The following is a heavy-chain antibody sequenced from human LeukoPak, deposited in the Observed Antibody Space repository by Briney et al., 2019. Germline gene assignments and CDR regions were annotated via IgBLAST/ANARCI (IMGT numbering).Heavy chain of an antibody. Sequence: PGGSLRLSCAASGFTFSDCAMSWVRQAPGKGLEWVSALSFSAGGTYYADSVKGRFTISRDNSKNTLYLQMDSLRAEDTALYYCAKDRWLVREFDDWGQGTLVTVSS. CDR3: AKDRWLVREFDD. CDR2: LSFSAGGT. V-gene: IGHV3-23*01. D-gene: IGHD6-19*01. CDR1: GFTFSDCA. J-gene: IGHJ4*02.